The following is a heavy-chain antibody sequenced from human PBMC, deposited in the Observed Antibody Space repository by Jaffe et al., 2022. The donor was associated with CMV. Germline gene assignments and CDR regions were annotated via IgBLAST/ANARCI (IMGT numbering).Heavy chain of an antibody. V-gene: IGHV4-59*01. CDR1: GGSISGYY. Sequence: QVQLQESGPGLVKPSETLSLTCTVSGGSISGYYWSWIRQPPGKGLECIGHVSNSGDIHYNPSLMSRVSISLDTSKKQLSLKVNSVTAADTAVYYCARGEVAIHPLTYYMDVWGKGTTVTVSS. D-gene: IGHD3-16*01. CDR3: ARGEVAIHPLTYYMDV. CDR2: VSNSGDI. J-gene: IGHJ6*03.